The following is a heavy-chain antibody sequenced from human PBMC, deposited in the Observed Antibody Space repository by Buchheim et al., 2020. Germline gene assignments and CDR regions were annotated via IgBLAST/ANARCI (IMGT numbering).Heavy chain of an antibody. CDR1: GFTFSSYW. J-gene: IGHJ6*02. D-gene: IGHD3-16*01. Sequence: EVQLVESGGGLIQPGGSLRLSCAASGFTFSSYWMSWVRQAPGKGLEWVANIKQDGSEKYYVDSVKGRFTISRDNAKNSLYLQMNSLRAEDTAVYYCARESTVITFSYYYYYGMDVWGQGTT. CDR2: IKQDGSEK. V-gene: IGHV3-7*01. CDR3: ARESTVITFSYYYYYGMDV.